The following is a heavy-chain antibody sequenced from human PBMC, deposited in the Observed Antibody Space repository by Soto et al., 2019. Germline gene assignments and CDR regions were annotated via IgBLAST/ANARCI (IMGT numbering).Heavy chain of an antibody. V-gene: IGHV1-69*12. J-gene: IGHJ6*03. Sequence: QVQLVQSGAEVKKPGSSVRVSCKASGDMFDTYTITWKRQAPGRWLDWLGGILPRAAKSNYSQKFEGRVTITAVASTSTSYMELSCLRSDDTAVYYCAREGRVLVPTTGNFDCYYYSIDGWGRGATVTLSS. D-gene: IGHD2-8*02. CDR3: AREGRVLVPTTGNFDCYYYSIDG. CDR2: ILPRAAKS. CDR1: GDMFDTYT.